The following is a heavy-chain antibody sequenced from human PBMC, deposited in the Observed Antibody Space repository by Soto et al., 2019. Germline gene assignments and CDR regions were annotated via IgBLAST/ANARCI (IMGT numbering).Heavy chain of an antibody. J-gene: IGHJ4*02. CDR2: MNPNTGNT. CDR3: ARRKERSGPHYFDY. D-gene: IGHD6-25*01. CDR1: GDSFTKYD. Sequence: ASVKVSCKASGDSFTKYDIPWVRQATGQGLEWMGWMNPNTGNTGFAQKFRGRVTLTRNTAISTAYMELSSLRSDDTAVYFCARRKERSGPHYFDYWGQGTLVTVSS. V-gene: IGHV1-8*01.